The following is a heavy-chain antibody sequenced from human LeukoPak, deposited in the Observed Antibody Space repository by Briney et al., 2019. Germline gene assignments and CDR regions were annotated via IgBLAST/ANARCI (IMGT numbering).Heavy chain of an antibody. J-gene: IGHJ5*02. V-gene: IGHV4-39*01. CDR2: IYYSGGT. CDR3: ASREEALGRVRYSSSWLDSNWFEP. CDR1: GGSISSSSYY. Sequence: PSETLSLTCTVSGGSISSSSYYWGWIRQPPGKGLEWIGSIYYSGGTYYNPSLKSRVTISVDTSKNQFSLKLSSVTAADTAVYDCASREEALGRVRYSSSWLDSNWFEPWGQGTLVTVSS. D-gene: IGHD6-13*01.